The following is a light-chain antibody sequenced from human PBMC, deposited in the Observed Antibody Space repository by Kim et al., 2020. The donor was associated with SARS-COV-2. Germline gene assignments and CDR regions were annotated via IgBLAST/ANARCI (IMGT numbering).Light chain of an antibody. V-gene: IGLV2-14*03. CDR2: DVS. CDR3: SSYTSSSTLV. Sequence: QSALTQPASVSGSPGQSITISCTGTSSDVGGYNYVSWYQQHPGKVPKLMIYDVSSQPSGVSNRFSGSKSGNTASLTISGLQTEDEADYYCSSYTSSSTLVFGAGNQLTVL. J-gene: IGLJ2*01. CDR1: SSDVGGYNY.